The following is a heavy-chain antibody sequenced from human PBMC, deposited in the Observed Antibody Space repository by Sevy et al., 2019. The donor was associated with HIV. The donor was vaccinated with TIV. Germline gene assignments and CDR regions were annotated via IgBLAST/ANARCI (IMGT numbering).Heavy chain of an antibody. CDR3: AKAETYYYDSSGIISVHYYYYYMDV. J-gene: IGHJ6*03. D-gene: IGHD3-22*01. Sequence: GGSLRLSCAASGFTFSSYAMSWVRQAPGKGLEWVSAISGSGGSTYYADSVKGRLTISRDNSKNTLYLQMNSLRAEDTAVYYCAKAETYYYDSSGIISVHYYYYYMDVWGKGTTVTVSS. CDR1: GFTFSSYA. V-gene: IGHV3-23*01. CDR2: ISGSGGST.